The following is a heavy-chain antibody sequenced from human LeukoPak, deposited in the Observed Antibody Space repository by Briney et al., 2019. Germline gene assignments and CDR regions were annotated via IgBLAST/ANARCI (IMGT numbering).Heavy chain of an antibody. J-gene: IGHJ4*02. V-gene: IGHV3-21*06. D-gene: IGHD3-10*01. Sequence: GGSLRLSCEASGFTFNTYSMNWARQAPGKGLEWVSSIDSSGGYMFYADSVKGRFIISRDNAKDSLYLQMNSLRAEDTAVYYCARDYGSGSYPPYFDYWGQGTLVTVSS. CDR2: IDSSGGYM. CDR1: GFTFNTYS. CDR3: ARDYGSGSYPPYFDY.